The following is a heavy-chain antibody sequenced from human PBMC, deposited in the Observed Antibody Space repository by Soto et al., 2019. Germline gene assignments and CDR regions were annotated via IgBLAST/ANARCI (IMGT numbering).Heavy chain of an antibody. D-gene: IGHD3-10*01. Sequence: SETLSLTCAVYGGSFIGYYWSWIRQPPGKGLEWIGEINHSGSTNYNPSLKSRVTISVDTSKNQFSLKLSSVTAADTAVYYCARISYYYGSGKAVYWGQGTLVTVSS. CDR1: GGSFIGYY. V-gene: IGHV4-34*01. CDR2: INHSGST. CDR3: ARISYYYGSGKAVY. J-gene: IGHJ4*02.